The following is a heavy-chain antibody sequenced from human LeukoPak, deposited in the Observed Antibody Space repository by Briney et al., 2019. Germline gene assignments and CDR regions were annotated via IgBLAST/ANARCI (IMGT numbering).Heavy chain of an antibody. CDR3: TTDQGAVTGRGGRRDYFDY. Sequence: GGSLRLPCAASGFNFNIAWMNWVRQAPGKGPEWVGRIKSKRDGGTTDYAAPVKGRFTISGDDSKNTLYLQMNSLKTEDTAVYYCTTDQGAVTGRGGRRDYFDYWGQGTLVTVSS. CDR2: IKSKRDGGTT. D-gene: IGHD6-19*01. J-gene: IGHJ4*02. CDR1: GFNFNIAW. V-gene: IGHV3-15*01.